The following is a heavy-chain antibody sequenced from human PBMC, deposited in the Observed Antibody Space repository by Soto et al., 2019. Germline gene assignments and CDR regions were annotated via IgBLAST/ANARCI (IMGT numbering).Heavy chain of an antibody. D-gene: IGHD2-2*01. CDR2: IIPIFGIA. V-gene: IGHV1-69*13. CDR3: ARQAREDIVLVPAAMGYYYYGMDV. Sequence: ASVKVSCKASGGTFSSYAISWVRQAPGQGLEWMGGIIPIFGIANYAQKFQGRVTITADESTSTAYMELSSLRSEDTAVYYCARQAREDIVLVPAAMGYYYYGMDVWG. J-gene: IGHJ6*02. CDR1: GGTFSSYA.